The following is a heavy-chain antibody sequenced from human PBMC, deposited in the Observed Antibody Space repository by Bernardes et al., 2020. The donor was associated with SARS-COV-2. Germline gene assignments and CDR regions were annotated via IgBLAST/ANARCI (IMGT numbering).Heavy chain of an antibody. CDR1: GFTFSNYA. CDR3: AKRTLGGFAVTPHYDF. J-gene: IGHJ4*01. D-gene: IGHD4-17*01. V-gene: IGHV3-23*01. CDR2: ISRNDDSA. Sequence: GGSLRLSCVASGFTFSNYAMSWVRQAPGKGLEWVSDISRNDDSAYYADSVKGRFVISRDHSKNTLYLQMNSLRAEDTAVYYCAKRTLGGFAVTPHYDFWGHGTLVTVSS.